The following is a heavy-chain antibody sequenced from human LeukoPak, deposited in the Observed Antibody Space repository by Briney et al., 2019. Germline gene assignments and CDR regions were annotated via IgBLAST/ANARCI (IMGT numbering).Heavy chain of an antibody. CDR3: ARGLSENMARGVSDWFDP. V-gene: IGHV4-34*01. CDR2: INHSGST. J-gene: IGHJ5*02. CDR1: GGSFSGYY. Sequence: SETLSLTCAVYGGSFSGYYWSWIRQPPGKGLEWIGEINHSGSTNYNPSLKSRVTISVDTSKNQFSLKLSSVTAADTAVYYCARGLSENMARGVSDWFDPWGQGTLVTVSS. D-gene: IGHD3-10*01.